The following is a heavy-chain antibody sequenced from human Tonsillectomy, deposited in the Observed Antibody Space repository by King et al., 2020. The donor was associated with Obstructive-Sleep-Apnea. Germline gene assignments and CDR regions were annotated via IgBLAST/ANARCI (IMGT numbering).Heavy chain of an antibody. V-gene: IGHV1-18*04. CDR2: ISAYNSNT. J-gene: IGHJ6*02. D-gene: IGHD6-13*01. CDR1: GYTFNSYG. Sequence: VQLVESGAEVKKPGASVKVSCKASGYTFNSYGINWVRQAPGQGLEWVGWISAYNSNTNYAQKLQGIVTMTTDTSQSIAYMELRSLRSDYTAVYYCARDRREGYSSRWYPYYYGMDVWGQGTTVTVSS. CDR3: ARDRREGYSSRWYPYYYGMDV.